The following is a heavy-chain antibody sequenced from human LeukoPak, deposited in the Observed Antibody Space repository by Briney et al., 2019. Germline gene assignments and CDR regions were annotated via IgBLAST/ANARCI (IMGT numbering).Heavy chain of an antibody. CDR3: ARDGGYYYYYGMDV. J-gene: IGHJ6*02. Sequence: SCKASGYTFTSYYMHWVRQAPGKGLEWVAVIWYDGSNKYYADSVKGRFTISRDNSKNTLYLQMNSLRAEDTAVYYCARDGGYYYYYGMDVWGQGTTVTVSS. D-gene: IGHD3-3*01. CDR1: GYTFTSYY. CDR2: IWYDGSNK. V-gene: IGHV3-33*01.